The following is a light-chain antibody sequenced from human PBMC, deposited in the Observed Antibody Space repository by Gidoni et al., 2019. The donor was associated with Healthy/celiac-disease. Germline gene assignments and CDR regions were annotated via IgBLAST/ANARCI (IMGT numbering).Light chain of an antibody. CDR1: QSVSSY. V-gene: IGKV3-11*01. Sequence: EIVLTQSPATRSLSPGERDTLSCRASQSVSSYLAWYQQKPGQAPRLLIYDASNRATGIPARFSGSGSGTDFTLTISSLEPEDFAVYYCQQRSNWPPTFGQGTKVEIK. CDR2: DAS. CDR3: QQRSNWPPT. J-gene: IGKJ1*01.